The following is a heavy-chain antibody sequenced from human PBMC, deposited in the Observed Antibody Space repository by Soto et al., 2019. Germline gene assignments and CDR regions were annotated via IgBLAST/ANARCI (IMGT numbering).Heavy chain of an antibody. J-gene: IGHJ4*02. V-gene: IGHV1-46*03. CDR2: INPSGGST. D-gene: IGHD3-3*01. Sequence: GASVKVSCKASGYTFTSYGISWVRQAPGQGLEWMGIINPSGGSTSYAQKFQGRVTMTRDTSTSTVYMELSSLRSEDTAVYYCAREGYDFWNIFDYWGQGTLVTVSS. CDR3: AREGYDFWNIFDY. CDR1: GYTFTSYG.